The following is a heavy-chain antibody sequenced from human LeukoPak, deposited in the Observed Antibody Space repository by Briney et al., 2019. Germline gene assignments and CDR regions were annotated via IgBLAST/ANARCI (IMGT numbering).Heavy chain of an antibody. J-gene: IGHJ4*02. D-gene: IGHD1-14*01. CDR1: GFTFSSYG. CDR3: AKAEPASGYDY. Sequence: GGSLRLSCAASGFTFSSYGMNWVRQAPGKGLEWVSYISSGSRTIYYADSVKGRFTISRDNAKNSVYLQMDSLRAEDTAVYYCAKAEPASGYDYWGPGTLVTVSS. V-gene: IGHV3-48*01. CDR2: ISSGSRTI.